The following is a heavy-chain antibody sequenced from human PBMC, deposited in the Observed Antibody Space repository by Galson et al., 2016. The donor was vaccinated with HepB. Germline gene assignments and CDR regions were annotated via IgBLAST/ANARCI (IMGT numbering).Heavy chain of an antibody. CDR1: GFTFSSYA. CDR3: VKDTAGSGLFLYCYFDL. D-gene: IGHD6-19*01. CDR2: ISGSGGST. Sequence: SLRLSCAASGFTFSSYAMGWVRQAPGKGLEWVSSISGSGGSTYYADSVKGRFSISRDNSKNTLYLQMNSLRAEDTALYYCVKDTAGSGLFLYCYFDLWGRGTLVTVSS. V-gene: IGHV3-23*01. J-gene: IGHJ2*01.